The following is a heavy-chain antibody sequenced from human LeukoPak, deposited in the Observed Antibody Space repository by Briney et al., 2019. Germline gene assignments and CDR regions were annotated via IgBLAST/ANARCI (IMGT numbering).Heavy chain of an antibody. Sequence: GGSLRLSCAASGFTFNSYSINWVRQAPGKGLEWVSYISSSSNTIYYADSVKGRFTISRGNSRTTVYLQMNSLRAEDTAVYHCAKDLPAAYFDYWGQGTLVTVSS. CDR3: AKDLPAAYFDY. J-gene: IGHJ4*02. CDR1: GFTFNSYS. V-gene: IGHV3-48*01. CDR2: ISSSSNTI. D-gene: IGHD2-2*01.